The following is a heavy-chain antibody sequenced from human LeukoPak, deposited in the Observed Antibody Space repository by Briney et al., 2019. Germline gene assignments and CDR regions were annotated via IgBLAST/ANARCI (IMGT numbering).Heavy chain of an antibody. J-gene: IGHJ6*02. Sequence: GGSLRLSCAASGFTVSSNYMSWVRQAPGKGLEWVSVIYSGGSTYYADSVKGRFTISRDNSKNTLYLQMNSLRAEDTAVYYCARDREGYGSGSSVYGMDVWGQGTTVTVSS. CDR1: GFTVSSNY. V-gene: IGHV3-53*01. CDR2: IYSGGST. CDR3: ARDREGYGSGSSVYGMDV. D-gene: IGHD3-10*01.